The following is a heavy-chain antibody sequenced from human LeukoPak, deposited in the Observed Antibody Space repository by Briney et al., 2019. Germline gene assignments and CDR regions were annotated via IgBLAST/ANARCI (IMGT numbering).Heavy chain of an antibody. CDR3: ARVPRGFGDRYYFDY. V-gene: IGHV4-31*11. CDR1: GGSISSGGYY. Sequence: PSDTLSLTCAVSGGSISSGGYYWSWIRQHPGKGLEWIGYIYYSGSTYYNPSLKSRVTISVDTSKNQFSLKLSSVTAADTAVYYCARVPRGFGDRYYFDYWGQGTLVTVSS. CDR2: IYYSGST. D-gene: IGHD3-10*01. J-gene: IGHJ4*02.